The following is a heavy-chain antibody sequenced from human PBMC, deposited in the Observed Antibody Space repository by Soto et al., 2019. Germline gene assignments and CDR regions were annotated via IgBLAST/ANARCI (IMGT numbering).Heavy chain of an antibody. CDR3: SRFGESRSRYYYGLDV. D-gene: IGHD3-10*01. Sequence: QVQLVQSGAEVRKPGASVKVSCQASGYTFSVYYVHWVRQAPGQGLEWMGWINPNSGGTNYAQKFQGRGTITSDTSSSTVYMEVRWLRYDDTAVYYCSRFGESRSRYYYGLDVWGQGTTVIVSS. CDR2: INPNSGGT. V-gene: IGHV1-2*02. J-gene: IGHJ6*02. CDR1: GYTFSVYY.